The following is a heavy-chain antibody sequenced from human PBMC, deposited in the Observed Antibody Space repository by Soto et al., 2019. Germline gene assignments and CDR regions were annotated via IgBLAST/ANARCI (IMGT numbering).Heavy chain of an antibody. CDR1: GFTFSIYE. Sequence: LRLSCAASGFTFSIYEMNWVRQAPGKGLEWVSYISSSGSTIYYADSVKGRFTISRDNAKNSLYLQMNSLRAEDTAVYYFARIGDYPRYYFDYWGQGTLVTVSS. CDR3: ARIGDYPRYYFDY. J-gene: IGHJ4*02. CDR2: ISSSGSTI. V-gene: IGHV3-48*03. D-gene: IGHD4-17*01.